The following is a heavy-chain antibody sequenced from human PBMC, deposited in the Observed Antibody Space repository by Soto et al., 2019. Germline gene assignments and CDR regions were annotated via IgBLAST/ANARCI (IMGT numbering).Heavy chain of an antibody. D-gene: IGHD3-10*01. CDR3: ARGRASGSYYLLDY. CDR2: IIPIFGTA. CDR1: GGTFSSYS. Sequence: SVKVSCKTSGGTFSSYSISWVRQAPGQGLEWMGGIIPIFGTANYAQKFQGRVTITADESTSTAYMELSRLRSDDTAVYYCARGRASGSYYLLDYWGQGTLVTVSS. V-gene: IGHV1-69*13. J-gene: IGHJ4*02.